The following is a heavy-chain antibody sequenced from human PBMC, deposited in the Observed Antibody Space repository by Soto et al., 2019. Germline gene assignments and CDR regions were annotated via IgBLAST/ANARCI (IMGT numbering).Heavy chain of an antibody. J-gene: IGHJ4*02. CDR1: GYTFTSYY. CDR2: IVPVFGRP. V-gene: IGHV1-69*13. D-gene: IGHD5-12*01. Sequence: GASAKVSCKASGYTFTSYYMHWVRQAPGQGLEWMGGIVPVFGRPNYAQRFRGRLTITADESTSTGYMELISLRSDDTAVYYCAREGSGYNFWGQGTQVTVSS. CDR3: AREGSGYNF.